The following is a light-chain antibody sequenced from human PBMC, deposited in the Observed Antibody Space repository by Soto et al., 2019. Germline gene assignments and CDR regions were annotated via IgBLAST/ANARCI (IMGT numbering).Light chain of an antibody. Sequence: DIQMAQSPSSLSASVGDRVTITCRASQSISNYVNWYQQKPGKAPKLLIYATSNLQSGVPSRFSGSGSGTDFTLTISNLQPEDFAGYYCQQTCTTPLTFGGGTKVEIK. CDR1: QSISNY. V-gene: IGKV1-39*01. CDR2: ATS. J-gene: IGKJ4*01. CDR3: QQTCTTPLT.